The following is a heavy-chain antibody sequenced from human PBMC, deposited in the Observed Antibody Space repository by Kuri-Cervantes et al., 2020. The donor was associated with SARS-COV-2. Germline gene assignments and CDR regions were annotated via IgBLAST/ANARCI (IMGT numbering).Heavy chain of an antibody. V-gene: IGHV4-59*01. CDR1: GGSFSGYY. J-gene: IGHJ4*02. D-gene: IGHD2-21*01. CDR2: IYYSGST. Sequence: SETLSLTCAVYGGSFSGYYWSWIRQPPGKGLEWIGYIYYSGSTNYNPSLKSRVTISVDTSKNQFSLKLSSVTAADTAVYYCARASYSVDCFDYWGQGTLVTVSS. CDR3: ARASYSVDCFDY.